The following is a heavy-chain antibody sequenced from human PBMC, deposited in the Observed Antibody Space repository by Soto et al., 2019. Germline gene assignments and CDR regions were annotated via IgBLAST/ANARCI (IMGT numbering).Heavy chain of an antibody. CDR2: INAYNGNT. J-gene: IGHJ4*02. CDR1: GYTFTNYG. CDR3: ARDAAAGLNDC. V-gene: IGHV1-18*01. D-gene: IGHD6-13*01. Sequence: QVQLVQSGAEVKKPGASVKVSCKASGYTFTNYGISWLRQAPGQGLEWMGWINAYNGNTKSAQKLQGRVTLTTDTSTSTAYMDLRSLRSDDTAVYYCARDAAAGLNDCWGQGTLVTVSS.